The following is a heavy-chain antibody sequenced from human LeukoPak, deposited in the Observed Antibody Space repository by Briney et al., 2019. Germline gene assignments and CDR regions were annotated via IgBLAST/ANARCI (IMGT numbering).Heavy chain of an antibody. Sequence: ASVKVSCKASGGTFSSYAISWVRQAPGQGLEWMGRIIPILGIANYAQKFQGRVTITADESTSTAYMELSSLRSEDTAVYYCARGPNSSSWGYYYYYMDVWGKGTTVTVSS. J-gene: IGHJ6*03. D-gene: IGHD6-13*01. V-gene: IGHV1-69*04. CDR3: ARGPNSSSWGYYYYYMDV. CDR2: IIPILGIA. CDR1: GGTFSSYA.